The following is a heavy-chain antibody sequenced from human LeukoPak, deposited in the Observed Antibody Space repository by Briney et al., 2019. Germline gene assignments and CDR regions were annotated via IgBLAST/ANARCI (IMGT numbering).Heavy chain of an antibody. Sequence: EESLKISCKGPGYSFTSYWIGWVRQMPGKGLEWMGIIYPGDSDTRYSPSFQGQVTISVDKSISTAYVQWSSLKASDTAMYYCARRVLDYFEHWGQGTLVTVSS. V-gene: IGHV5-51*01. D-gene: IGHD1-1*01. CDR1: GYSFTSYW. CDR3: ARRVLDYFEH. J-gene: IGHJ4*02. CDR2: IYPGDSDT.